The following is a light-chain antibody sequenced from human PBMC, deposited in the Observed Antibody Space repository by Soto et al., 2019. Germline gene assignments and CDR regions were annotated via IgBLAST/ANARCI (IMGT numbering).Light chain of an antibody. CDR1: QGVSRSY. CDR2: AAS. CDR3: QKYHSAPLT. Sequence: EIVLTQSPGTLSLSPGERATLFCRASQGVSRSYFAWYQQKPGQAPRLLIYAASSRATGVPDRFSGSGSGTDFTLTISRLEPEDVATYYCQKYHSAPLTFGGGTKVEIK. J-gene: IGKJ4*01. V-gene: IGKV3-20*01.